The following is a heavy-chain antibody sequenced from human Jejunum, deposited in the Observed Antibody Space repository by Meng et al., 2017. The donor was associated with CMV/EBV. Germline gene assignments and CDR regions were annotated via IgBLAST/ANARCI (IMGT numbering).Heavy chain of an antibody. Sequence: ASGYAFRSYDITWVRQASGQGLEWMGGMNPSSGNSGYAEKFQGRVTMTRNTSISTVYMELSGLTSADTGVYYCAGEIINLDRMDVWGQGTTVTVSS. CDR3: AGEIINLDRMDV. CDR2: MNPSSGNS. D-gene: IGHD1-1*01. CDR1: GYAFRSYD. V-gene: IGHV1-8*01. J-gene: IGHJ6*02.